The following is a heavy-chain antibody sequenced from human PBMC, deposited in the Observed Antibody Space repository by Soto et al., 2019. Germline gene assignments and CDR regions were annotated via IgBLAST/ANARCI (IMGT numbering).Heavy chain of an antibody. CDR1: GDSVSSYY. V-gene: IGHV4-59*02. J-gene: IGHJ6*02. D-gene: IGHD1-26*01. Sequence: SETLSLTCSVSGDSVSSYYWSWIRQPPGKGLEWIGYDYYDGSTNYNPSLETRVTISIDTSKNQVSLKLNSVTAADTAVYHCARGRRSPTVYYGLDVWGQGTTVTVSS. CDR3: ARGRRSPTVYYGLDV. CDR2: DYYDGST.